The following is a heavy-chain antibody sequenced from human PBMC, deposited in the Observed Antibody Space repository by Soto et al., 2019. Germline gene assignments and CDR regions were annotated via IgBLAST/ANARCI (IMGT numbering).Heavy chain of an antibody. CDR3: ASILTGYQGYILYFDY. V-gene: IGHV4-39*01. D-gene: IGHD3-9*01. CDR1: GGSISSSSYY. Sequence: PSETLSLTCTVSGGSISSSSYYWGWIRQPPGKGLEWIGSIYYSGSTYYNPSLKSRVTISVDTSKNQFSLKLSSVTAADTAVYYCASILTGYQGYILYFDYWGQGTLVTVSS. J-gene: IGHJ4*02. CDR2: IYYSGST.